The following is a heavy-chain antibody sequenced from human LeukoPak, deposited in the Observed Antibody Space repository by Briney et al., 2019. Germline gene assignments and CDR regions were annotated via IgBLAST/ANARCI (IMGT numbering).Heavy chain of an antibody. J-gene: IGHJ4*02. D-gene: IGHD2-21*02. Sequence: ASVKVSCKASGYTFTSYGISWVRQAPGQGLEWMGWISAYNGNTNYAQKLQGRVTMTRNTAISTAYMELSGLRSDDTAVYYCARVRGNCGDDCYSFDSWGQGTLVTVSS. CDR1: GYTFTSYG. V-gene: IGHV1-18*01. CDR3: ARVRGNCGDDCYSFDS. CDR2: ISAYNGNT.